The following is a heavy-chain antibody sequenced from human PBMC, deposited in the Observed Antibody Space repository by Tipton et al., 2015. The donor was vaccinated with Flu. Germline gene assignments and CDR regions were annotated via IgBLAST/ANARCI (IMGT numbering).Heavy chain of an antibody. CDR3: ARDIVDDLGSCTSSTCYYMDV. CDR2: IHNSGTT. Sequence: TCTVSGGSIGSNYWSWVRQPPGKGLEYIGYIHNSGTTNYNPSLKSRATMSVDTSKNQFSLKLTSVTAADTAVYYCARDIVDDLGSCTSSTCYYMDVWGKGTTVTVSS. D-gene: IGHD2-15*01. CDR1: GGSIGSNY. V-gene: IGHV4-59*01. J-gene: IGHJ6*03.